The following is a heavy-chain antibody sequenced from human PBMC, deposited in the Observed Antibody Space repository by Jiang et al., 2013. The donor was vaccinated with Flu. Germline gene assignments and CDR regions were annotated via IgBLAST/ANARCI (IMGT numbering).Heavy chain of an antibody. V-gene: IGHV4-34*01. CDR2: IGST. J-gene: IGHJ4*02. CDR3: ARFHGGPYSSSWSHLPTFDY. D-gene: IGHD6-13*01. Sequence: IGSTNYNPSLKSRVTISVDTSKNQFSLKLSSVTAADTAVYYCARFHGGPYSSSWSHLPTFDYWGQGTLVTVSS.